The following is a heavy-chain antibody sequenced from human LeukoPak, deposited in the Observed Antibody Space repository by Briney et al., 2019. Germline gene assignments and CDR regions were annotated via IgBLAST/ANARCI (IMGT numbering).Heavy chain of an antibody. CDR3: ARDSDTASAFDI. Sequence: GGSLRLPCAASGFTFSSYGMHWVRQAPGKGLEWVAVIWYDGSNKYYADSVKGRFTISRDNSKNTLYLQMNSLRAEDTAVYYCARDSDTASAFDIWGQGTMVTVSS. CDR1: GFTFSSYG. D-gene: IGHD5-18*01. V-gene: IGHV3-33*01. J-gene: IGHJ3*02. CDR2: IWYDGSNK.